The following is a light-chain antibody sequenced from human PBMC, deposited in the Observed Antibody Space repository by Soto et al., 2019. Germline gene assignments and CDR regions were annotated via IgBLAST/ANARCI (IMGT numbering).Light chain of an antibody. CDR3: QQSFSTPRT. Sequence: DIQMTQSPSSLSASVGDRVTITCRASQSISSYLNWYQQKPGKAPNLLIYAASSLQSGVQSRFSGSGSGTDFTLTINSLQPEDFATYYCQQSFSTPRTFGQGTKVEIK. CDR1: QSISSY. CDR2: AAS. J-gene: IGKJ1*01. V-gene: IGKV1-39*01.